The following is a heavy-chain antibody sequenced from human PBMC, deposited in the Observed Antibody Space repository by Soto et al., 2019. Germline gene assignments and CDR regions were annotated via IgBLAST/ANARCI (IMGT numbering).Heavy chain of an antibody. CDR2: IYYSGST. J-gene: IGHJ3*02. Sequence: QVQLQESGPGLVKPSQTLSLTCTVSGGSISSGGYYWSWIRQHPGKGLEWIGYIYYSGSTYYNPSLKRRVTISVDTSKNQFSLKLSSVTAADTAVYYCARGVDRTMDPDAFDIWGQGTMVTVSS. D-gene: IGHD5-12*01. CDR3: ARGVDRTMDPDAFDI. CDR1: GGSISSGGYY. V-gene: IGHV4-31*03.